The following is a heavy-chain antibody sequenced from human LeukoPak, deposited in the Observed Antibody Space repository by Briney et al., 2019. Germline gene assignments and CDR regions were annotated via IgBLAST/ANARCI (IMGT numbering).Heavy chain of an antibody. CDR3: ARDAIDGGYYMDV. V-gene: IGHV4-59*01. Sequence: SETLSLTCTVSGGSISPYYWSWIRQPPGKGLEWIGYIYYSGLSNYNPSLKSRVIMSIDTSKNQFSLKLSSVTAADTAVYYCARDAIDGGYYMDVWGRGTTVTVSS. CDR2: IYYSGLS. J-gene: IGHJ6*03. CDR1: GGSISPYY. D-gene: IGHD2-15*01.